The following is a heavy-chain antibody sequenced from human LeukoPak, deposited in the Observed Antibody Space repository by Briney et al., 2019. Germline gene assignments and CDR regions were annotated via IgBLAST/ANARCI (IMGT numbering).Heavy chain of an antibody. D-gene: IGHD1-26*01. CDR3: ARAKVGAHFGEDY. J-gene: IGHJ4*02. CDR1: GFTFSSYS. CDR2: ISSSSSYI. V-gene: IGHV3-21*01. Sequence: GGSLRLSCAASGFTFSSYSMNWVRQAPGKGLEWVSSISSSSSYIYYADSVKGRFTISRDNAKNSLYLQMNSLRAEDMAVYYCARAKVGAHFGEDYWGQGTLVTVSS.